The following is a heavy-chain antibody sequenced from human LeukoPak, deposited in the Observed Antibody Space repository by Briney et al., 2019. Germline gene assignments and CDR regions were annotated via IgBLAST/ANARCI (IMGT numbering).Heavy chain of an antibody. CDR1: GFTFSSYS. D-gene: IGHD5-18*01. Sequence: GGSLRPSCAASGFTFSSYSMNWVRQAPGKGLEWVSSISSSSYIYYADSVKGRFTISRDNAKNSLYLQMNSLRAEDTAVYYCARDRTADFDYWGQGTLVTVSS. CDR3: ARDRTADFDY. J-gene: IGHJ4*02. V-gene: IGHV3-21*01. CDR2: ISSSSYI.